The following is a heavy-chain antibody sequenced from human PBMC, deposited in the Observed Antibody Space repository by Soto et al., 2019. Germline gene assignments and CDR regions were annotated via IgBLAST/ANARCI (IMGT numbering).Heavy chain of an antibody. CDR2: IDTGSKFM. V-gene: IGHV3-21*01. CDR3: ARETESYNWTDGLMDV. Sequence: EVQLVESGGGLVKPGGSLRLSCAASGFTFSAYTMNWVRQAPGKGLEWISSIDTGSKFMFYADSVTGRFTLSRDNDNNSLYLQINSLRAEDTAVYYCARETESYNWTDGLMDVWGQGTTVTVSS. J-gene: IGHJ6*02. D-gene: IGHD1-20*01. CDR1: GFTFSAYT.